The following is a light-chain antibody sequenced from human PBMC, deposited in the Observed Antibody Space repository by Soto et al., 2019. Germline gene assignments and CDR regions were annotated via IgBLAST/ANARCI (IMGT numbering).Light chain of an antibody. CDR1: QSVTSTY. J-gene: IGKJ1*01. CDR2: GAS. CDR3: QQFGSLPWT. V-gene: IGKV3-20*01. Sequence: DIVLTQSPGTLSLSPGERATLSCRASQSVTSTYLAWYKHKPGQPPRLLIFGASSRATGVPDRFSGSGSGTDFTLTISRLEPEDFAVYYCQQFGSLPWTFGQGTKVEIK.